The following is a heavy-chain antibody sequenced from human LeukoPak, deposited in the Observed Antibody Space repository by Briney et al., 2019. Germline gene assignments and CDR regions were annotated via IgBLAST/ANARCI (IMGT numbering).Heavy chain of an antibody. V-gene: IGHV3-23*01. D-gene: IGHD2-15*01. Sequence: PGGSLRLSCAASGFTFSSYAMSWVRQAPGKGLEWVSAISGSGGSIYYADSVKGRFTISRDNSKNTLYLQMNSLRAEDTAVYYCRAVVVAAAVVYYFDYWGQGTLVTVSS. J-gene: IGHJ4*02. CDR3: RAVVVAAAVVYYFDY. CDR1: GFTFSSYA. CDR2: ISGSGGSI.